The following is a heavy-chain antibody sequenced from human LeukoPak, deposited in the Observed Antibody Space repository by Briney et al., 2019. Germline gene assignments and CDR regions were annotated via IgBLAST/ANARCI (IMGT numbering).Heavy chain of an antibody. CDR2: ISGSGGST. J-gene: IGHJ4*02. D-gene: IGHD3-10*01. Sequence: GGSLRLSCAASGFTFSSYAMSWVRQAPGKGLEWVSAISGSGGSTYYADSVKGRFTISRDNSKNTLYLQMNSLRAEDTAVYYCAKGKGPVGELLLFDYWGQGTLVTVSS. V-gene: IGHV3-23*01. CDR1: GFTFSSYA. CDR3: AKGKGPVGELLLFDY.